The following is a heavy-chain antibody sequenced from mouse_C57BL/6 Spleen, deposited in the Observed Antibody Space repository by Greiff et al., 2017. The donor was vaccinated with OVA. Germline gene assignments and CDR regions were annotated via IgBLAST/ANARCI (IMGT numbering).Heavy chain of an antibody. Sequence: EVMLVESGGGLVKPGGSLKLSCAASGFTLSSYAMSWVRQTPEKRLEWAATISDGGSYTYYPDNVKGRFTISKDNAKNNLYLQMSHLKSEDTAMYYCASPYYGCDERFAYWGQGTLVTVSA. V-gene: IGHV5-4*03. CDR3: ASPYYGCDERFAY. CDR2: ISDGGSYT. CDR1: GFTLSSYA. J-gene: IGHJ3*01. D-gene: IGHD2-9*01.